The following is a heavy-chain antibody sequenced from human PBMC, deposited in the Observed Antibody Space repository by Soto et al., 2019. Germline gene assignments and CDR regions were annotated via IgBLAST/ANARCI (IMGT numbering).Heavy chain of an antibody. J-gene: IGHJ4*02. CDR3: ARVSAPKDMHY. Sequence: ASVKVSGRASGYTFPSYGISLVLQAPGQGLEWMGWISAYNGNTNYAQKLQGRVTMTTDTSTSTAYMELRSLRSDDTAVYYCARVSAPKDMHYWGQGTLVTVSS. CDR2: ISAYNGNT. CDR1: GYTFPSYG. D-gene: IGHD2-15*01. V-gene: IGHV1-18*04.